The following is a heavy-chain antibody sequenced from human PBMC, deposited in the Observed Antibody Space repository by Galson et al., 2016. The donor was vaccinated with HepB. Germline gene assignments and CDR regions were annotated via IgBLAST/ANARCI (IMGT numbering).Heavy chain of an antibody. CDR1: GGSINNYY. CDR2: IHFSGTT. Sequence: ETLSLTCSVSGGSINNYYWNWIRQPPGKGLEWIGYIHFSGTTNYNPSLKSRVTVSVDTSKNQFSLNLSSVTAADTAVYYCARVLTTVTTTPRWHYYYYMDVWGKGTTVTVSS. D-gene: IGHD4-17*01. CDR3: ARVLTTVTTTPRWHYYYYMDV. V-gene: IGHV4-59*01. J-gene: IGHJ6*03.